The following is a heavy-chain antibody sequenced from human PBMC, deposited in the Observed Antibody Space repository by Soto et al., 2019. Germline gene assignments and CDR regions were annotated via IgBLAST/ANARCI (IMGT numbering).Heavy chain of an antibody. CDR2: IWHDGGNK. J-gene: IGHJ4*02. D-gene: IGHD3-16*01. CDR3: ARDGDVNTGFGKDY. Sequence: PXESLGLSCAASGFTFSSYGMHWVRQAPGKGLEWVAFIWHDGGNKFYAESVKGRFTISRDNSKNTLYLQMTSLSAEDTAMYYCARDGDVNTGFGKDYWGQGTLVTVSS. V-gene: IGHV3-33*01. CDR1: GFTFSSYG.